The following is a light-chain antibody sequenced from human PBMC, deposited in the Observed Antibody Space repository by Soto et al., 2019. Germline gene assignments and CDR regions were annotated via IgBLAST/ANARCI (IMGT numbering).Light chain of an antibody. CDR2: DVN. J-gene: IGLJ2*01. V-gene: IGLV2-11*01. CDR1: SSDVGAYNY. CDR3: SSYAGSYPVP. Sequence: QSVLTQPRSVSGSPGQTVTISCTGTSSDVGAYNYVSWYQQYPGKAPKVMIYDVNQRPSGVPDRFSGSKSGNTASLTISGLQAEDEADYYCSSYAGSYPVPFGGGTKLTVL.